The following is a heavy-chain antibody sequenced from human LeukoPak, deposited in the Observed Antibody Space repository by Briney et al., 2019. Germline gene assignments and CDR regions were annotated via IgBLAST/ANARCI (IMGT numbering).Heavy chain of an antibody. D-gene: IGHD2-2*01. V-gene: IGHV3-20*04. CDR3: ARTRSTSYLYNYNYYMDV. Sequence: GGSLRLSCAASGFTFDDYGMHWVRQAPGKGLEWVSGINWNGSSKGYADSVKGRFTISRDNAKNSLYLQMHSLRAEDTAWYYCARTRSTSYLYNYNYYMDVWGKGTTVTVSS. J-gene: IGHJ6*03. CDR1: GFTFDDYG. CDR2: INWNGSSK.